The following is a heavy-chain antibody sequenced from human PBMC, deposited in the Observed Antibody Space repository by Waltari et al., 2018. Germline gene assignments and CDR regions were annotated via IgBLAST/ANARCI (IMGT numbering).Heavy chain of an antibody. J-gene: IGHJ6*03. CDR3: AKSKRYCSTANCYTTYLPYYYHMDV. CDR2: ISSTGSNT. CDR1: GFTFSSYA. Sequence: EVQLLESGGGLVQPGGSLRVSCAASGFTFSSYAMSWVRQAPGRGLEWVSSISSTGSNTYYGDSVKGRFTISRDNSKNTLYLQMSSLRADDTAVYHCAKSKRYCSTANCYTTYLPYYYHMDVWGKGTMVTVSS. V-gene: IGHV3-23*01. D-gene: IGHD2-2*02.